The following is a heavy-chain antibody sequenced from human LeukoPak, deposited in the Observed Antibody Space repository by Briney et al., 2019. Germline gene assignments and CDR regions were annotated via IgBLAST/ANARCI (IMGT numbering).Heavy chain of an antibody. V-gene: IGHV1-69*13. CDR1: GGTFSSYA. CDR3: ARDRDYYDSSGSAKFFDY. Sequence: SVKVSCKASGGTFSSYAISWVRQAPGQGLEWMGGIIPIFGTANYAQKFQGRVTITADESTSTAYMELSSLRSEDTAVYYCARDRDYYDSSGSAKFFDYWGQGTLVTVSS. D-gene: IGHD3-22*01. CDR2: IIPIFGTA. J-gene: IGHJ4*02.